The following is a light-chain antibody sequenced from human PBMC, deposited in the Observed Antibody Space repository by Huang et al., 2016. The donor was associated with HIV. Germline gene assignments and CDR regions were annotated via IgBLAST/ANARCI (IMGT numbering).Light chain of an antibody. CDR1: QSVSSY. Sequence: EIVLTQSPATLSLSPGERATLSCRASQSVSSYLAWYQQKPGQAPRLLIYDASNGATGIPARFSGSGSGTDFTLTISSLEPEDCAVYYCQQRSNWAPITFGGGTKVEIK. V-gene: IGKV3-11*01. CDR2: DAS. J-gene: IGKJ4*01. CDR3: QQRSNWAPIT.